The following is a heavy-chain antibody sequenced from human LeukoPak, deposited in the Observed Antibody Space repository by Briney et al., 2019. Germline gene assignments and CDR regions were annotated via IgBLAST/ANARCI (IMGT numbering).Heavy chain of an antibody. V-gene: IGHV1-2*02. CDR1: GYTFTGYY. Sequence: GASVKVSCKASGYTFTGYYMHWVRQAPGQGLEWMGWINPNSGGTNYAQKLQGRVTMTTDTSTSTAYMELRSLRSDDTAVYYCHTLVVVPAATYTGERYLDDAFDIWGQGTMVTVSS. J-gene: IGHJ3*02. D-gene: IGHD2-2*01. CDR3: HTLVVVPAATYTGERYLDDAFDI. CDR2: INPNSGGT.